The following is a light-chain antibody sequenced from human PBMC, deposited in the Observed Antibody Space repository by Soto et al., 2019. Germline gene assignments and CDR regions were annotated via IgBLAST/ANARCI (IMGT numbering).Light chain of an antibody. CDR1: SSNIGNNA. V-gene: IGLV1-44*01. CDR2: VNN. J-gene: IGLJ2*01. Sequence: QLVLTQPPSASGTPGQRVTISCSGSSSNIGNNAVNWYQQLPGTAPRLLIYVNNLRPSGVPDRFSGSKSGTSASLAISDLQSEDEGVYFCAPWDDSLNHVVFGGGTKLTVL. CDR3: APWDDSLNHVV.